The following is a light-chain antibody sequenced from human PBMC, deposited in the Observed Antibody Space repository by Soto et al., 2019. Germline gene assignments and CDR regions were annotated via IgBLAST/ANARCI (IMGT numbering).Light chain of an antibody. CDR3: QQSHILPRT. Sequence: DIQMMQSPSSLSASVGERVTITCQASQDISNHLIWYQQKPGKAPKFLIYDASNLETGVPSRFSGSGSGTDFTFSISSLQPEDVATYFCQQSHILPRTFGPGTKVGIK. V-gene: IGKV1-33*01. J-gene: IGKJ3*01. CDR1: QDISNH. CDR2: DAS.